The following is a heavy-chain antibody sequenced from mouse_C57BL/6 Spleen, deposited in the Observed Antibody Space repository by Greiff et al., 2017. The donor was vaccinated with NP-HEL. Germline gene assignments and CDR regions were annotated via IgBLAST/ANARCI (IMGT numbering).Heavy chain of an antibody. D-gene: IGHD1-3*01. CDR2: MYPGDGDT. J-gene: IGHJ4*01. CDR3: ERVKNYYAMDY. V-gene: IGHV1-82*01. CDR1: GYAFSSSW. Sequence: VQLQQSGPELVKPGASVKISCKASGYAFSSSWMNWVKQRPGKGLEWIGRMYPGDGDTNYNGKFKGKATLTADKSSSTAYMQLSSLTSEDSAVYFCERVKNYYAMDYWGQGTSVTVSS.